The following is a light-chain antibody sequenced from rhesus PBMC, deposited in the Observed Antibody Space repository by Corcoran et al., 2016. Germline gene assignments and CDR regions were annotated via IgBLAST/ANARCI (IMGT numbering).Light chain of an antibody. CDR2: KAS. CDR1: QSISSW. V-gene: IGKV1-22*01. CDR3: LQYSSSPWT. J-gene: IGKJ1*01. Sequence: DIQMTQSPSSLSASVGDTVTITRRASQSISSWLDWYQQKLGKAPKLLIYKASGLQSGVPSRFSGSGSGTDFTLTISSLQPEDFATYFCLQYSSSPWTFGQGTKVEIK.